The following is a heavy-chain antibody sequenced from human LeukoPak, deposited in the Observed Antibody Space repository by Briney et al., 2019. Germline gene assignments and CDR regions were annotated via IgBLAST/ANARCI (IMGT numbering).Heavy chain of an antibody. CDR2: INPNRGNT. V-gene: IGHV1-8*01. Sequence: ASVKVSCKASGYTSTNYDIHWVRQATGQGPEWVAWINPNRGNTASAQKFQGRITVSRNTSTSTTYMELSSLRSDDTAVYYCARGLFVDYEKYDTFDIWGQGTKVTVAS. D-gene: IGHD4-17*01. J-gene: IGHJ3*02. CDR3: ARGLFVDYEKYDTFDI. CDR1: GYTSTNYD.